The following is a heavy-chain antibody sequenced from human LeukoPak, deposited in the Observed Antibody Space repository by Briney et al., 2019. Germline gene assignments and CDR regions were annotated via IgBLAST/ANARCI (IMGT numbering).Heavy chain of an antibody. CDR1: GFTFSSYE. D-gene: IGHD3-10*01. CDR3: ASAPGLLDC. V-gene: IGHV3-48*03. CDR2: ISTTGSSI. Sequence: GGSLRLSCAASGFTFSSYEMNWVRQAPGKGLEWVSYISTTGSSIYYADSVKGRFTISRDNVKNLLYLQMNSLRAEDTAVYYCASAPGLLDCWGQGTLVTVSS. J-gene: IGHJ4*02.